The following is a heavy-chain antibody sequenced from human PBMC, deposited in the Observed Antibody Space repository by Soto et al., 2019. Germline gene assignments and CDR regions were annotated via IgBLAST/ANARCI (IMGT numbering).Heavy chain of an antibody. V-gene: IGHV2-5*02. CDR2: IYWDDDK. CDR1: GFSLSTSGVG. Sequence: QITLKESGPTLVKPTQTLTLTCTFSGFSLSTSGVGVGWIRQPPGKALEWLALIYWDDDKRYSPSLKNRLTSPTLTSKNNVVMKMTNIDAVDTATYICAVSRSTYYCARTFVPWGQGDLGSDS. D-gene: IGHD3-10*02. CDR3: AVSRSTYYCARTFVP. J-gene: IGHJ5*02.